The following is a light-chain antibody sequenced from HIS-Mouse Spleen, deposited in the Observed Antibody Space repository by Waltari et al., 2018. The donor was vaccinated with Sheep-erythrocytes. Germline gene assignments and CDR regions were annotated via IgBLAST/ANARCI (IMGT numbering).Light chain of an antibody. CDR1: SSDVGGYNY. V-gene: IGLV2-8*01. CDR2: EVS. CDR3: SSYAGSNNWV. J-gene: IGLJ3*02. Sequence: QSALTQPPSASGSPGQSVTISCTGTSSDVGGYNYVSWYQQHPGKAPNLMIYEVSKRPSGGPDRFSGSKSGNTASLTVSGLQAEEEADYYCSSYAGSNNWVFGGGTKLTVL.